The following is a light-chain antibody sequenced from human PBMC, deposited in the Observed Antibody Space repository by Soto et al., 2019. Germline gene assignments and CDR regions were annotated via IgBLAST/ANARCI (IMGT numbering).Light chain of an antibody. J-gene: IGKJ2*01. CDR1: QSVTNSY. CDR3: QQYSTLPHT. CDR2: GIS. V-gene: IGKV3-20*01. Sequence: ESVLTQSPGTLSLSPGDRATLSCRPSQSVTNSYFAWYQQKPGQAPRLLIYGISSRATGIPDRFSGSGSGTDFTLTISRLEPEDFVVYYCQQYSTLPHTFGQGTKLEVK.